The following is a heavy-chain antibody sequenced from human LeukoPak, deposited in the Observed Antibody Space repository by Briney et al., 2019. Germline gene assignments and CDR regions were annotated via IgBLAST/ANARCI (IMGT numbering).Heavy chain of an antibody. CDR1: GGTFSSYA. CDR2: IIPILGIA. V-gene: IGHV1-69*04. J-gene: IGHJ4*02. CDR3: TSDIARGGDC. Sequence: WASVKVSCKASGGTFSSYAISWVRQAPGQGLEWMGRIIPILGIANYAQKFQGRVTVTRDTSTSTVYMELNNLRSEDTAVYYCTSDIARGGDCWGQGTLVTVSS. D-gene: IGHD6-6*01.